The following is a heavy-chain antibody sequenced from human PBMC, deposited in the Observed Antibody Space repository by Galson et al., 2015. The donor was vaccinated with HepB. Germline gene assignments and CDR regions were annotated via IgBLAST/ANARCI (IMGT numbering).Heavy chain of an antibody. Sequence: SVKVSCKASEGTFSPYAVSWVRQAPGQGLEWMGGIIPIFGTPNYAQKFQGRLIISADRATNTAYMELRSLRSDDTAVYYCASVTYFHQSGCHSWWFDPWGQGTLVTVSS. CDR3: ASVTYFHQSGCHSWWFDP. CDR2: IIPIFGTP. V-gene: IGHV1-69*06. D-gene: IGHD3-3*01. CDR1: EGTFSPYA. J-gene: IGHJ5*02.